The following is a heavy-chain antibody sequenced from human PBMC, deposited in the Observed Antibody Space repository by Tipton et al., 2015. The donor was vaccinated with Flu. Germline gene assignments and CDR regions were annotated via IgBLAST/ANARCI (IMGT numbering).Heavy chain of an antibody. J-gene: IGHJ5*02. Sequence: LRLSCAVYGGSFSGCYWSWIRQPPGKGLEWIGEINHSGSTNYNPSLKSRVTISVDTSKNQFSLKLSSVTAADTAVYYCARRTKGTMVRGVIVNWFDPWGQGTLVTVSS. CDR2: INHSGST. CDR3: ARRTKGTMVRGVIVNWFDP. CDR1: GGSFSGCY. V-gene: IGHV4-34*01. D-gene: IGHD3-10*01.